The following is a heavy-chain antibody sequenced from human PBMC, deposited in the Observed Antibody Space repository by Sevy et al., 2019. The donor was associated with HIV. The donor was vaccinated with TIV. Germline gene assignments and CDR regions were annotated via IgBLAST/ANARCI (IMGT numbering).Heavy chain of an antibody. CDR3: ARAAYYYDSSGSHKTGRAPVEGYYYYGMDV. CDR2: IYYSGST. J-gene: IGHJ6*02. Sequence: SETLSLTCTVSGGSISSGGYYWSWIRQHPGKGLEWIGYIYYSGSTYYNPSLKSRVTISVDTSKNQFSLKLGSVTAAEPAVYYCARAAYYYDSSGSHKTGRAPVEGYYYYGMDVWGQGTTVTVSS. CDR1: GGSISSGGYY. D-gene: IGHD3-22*01. V-gene: IGHV4-31*03.